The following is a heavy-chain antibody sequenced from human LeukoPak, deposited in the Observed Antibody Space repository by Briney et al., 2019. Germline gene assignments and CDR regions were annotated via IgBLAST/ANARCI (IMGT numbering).Heavy chain of an antibody. D-gene: IGHD3-22*01. CDR2: VNTVSSYI. V-gene: IGHV3-21*01. Sequence: PGGSLSHSCAASGFVFSSYSFNWVRQAPGKGLEWVASVNTVSSYIYYADSVRGRFTIYRDNAKNSVLLQMNSLRAEDMAMYYCVRLRRNSDSRGYFYYYENWGEGTLVTVS. J-gene: IGHJ4*02. CDR1: GFVFSSYS. CDR3: VRLRRNSDSRGYFYYYEN.